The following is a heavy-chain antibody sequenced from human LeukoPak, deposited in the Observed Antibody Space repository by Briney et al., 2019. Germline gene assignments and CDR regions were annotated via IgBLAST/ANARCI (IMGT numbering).Heavy chain of an antibody. V-gene: IGHV3-48*03. CDR3: ARYRIVGAYFDY. J-gene: IGHJ4*02. CDR2: ISSSGSTI. Sequence: GGSLRLSCAASGFTFSSYEMNWVRQAPGKGLEWVSYISSSGSTIYYAASVKGRFTISRDNAKNSLYLQMNSLRAEDTAVYYCARYRIVGAYFDYWGQGTLVTVSS. CDR1: GFTFSSYE. D-gene: IGHD1-26*01.